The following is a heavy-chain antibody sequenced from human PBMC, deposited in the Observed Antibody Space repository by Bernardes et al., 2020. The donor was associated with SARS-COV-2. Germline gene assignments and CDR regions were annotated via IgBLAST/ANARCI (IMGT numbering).Heavy chain of an antibody. CDR1: GFSVSAYW. J-gene: IGHJ4*02. D-gene: IGHD2-15*01. CDR3: ARACGSGHSCFYIDY. CDR2: INEDGSII. Sequence: GGSLRLSCAASGFSVSAYWMHWVRQAPGEGLVWVSRINEDGSIINYADSVKGRFTISRDIADNMVYLQMNSLRAEDTAVYYCARACGSGHSCFYIDYWGQGTPVTVSS. V-gene: IGHV3-74*01.